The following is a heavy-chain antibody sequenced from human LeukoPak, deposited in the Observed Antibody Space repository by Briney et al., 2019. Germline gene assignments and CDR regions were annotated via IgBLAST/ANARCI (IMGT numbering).Heavy chain of an antibody. CDR1: GFTFSGYA. CDR3: AREDDWNYEDY. CDR2: INKDGSEK. Sequence: GGSLRLSCAASGFTFSGYAMSWVRQAPGKGLEWVANINKDGSEKYYVDSVKGRFTISRDNAKNSLYLQMNSLRAEDTAVYYCAREDDWNYEDYWGQGTLVTVSS. V-gene: IGHV3-7*01. J-gene: IGHJ4*02. D-gene: IGHD1-7*01.